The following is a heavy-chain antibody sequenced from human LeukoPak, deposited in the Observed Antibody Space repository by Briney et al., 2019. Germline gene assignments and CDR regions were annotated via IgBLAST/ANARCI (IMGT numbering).Heavy chain of an antibody. V-gene: IGHV4-38-2*02. CDR1: GGSISSYY. CDR2: IYHSGGT. J-gene: IGHJ4*02. CDR3: ASPGIAAAGMED. Sequence: SETLSLTCTVSGGSISSYYWGWIRQPPGKGLEWIGSIYHSGGTYYNPSLKSRVTISVDTSKNQFSLKLSSVTAADTAVYYCASPGIAAAGMEDWGQGTLVTVSS. D-gene: IGHD6-13*01.